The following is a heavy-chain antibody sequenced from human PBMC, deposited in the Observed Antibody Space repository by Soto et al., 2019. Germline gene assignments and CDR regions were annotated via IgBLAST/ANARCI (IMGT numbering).Heavy chain of an antibody. CDR1: GFPFTSSA. CDR3: AADATAWQQMVPSDY. V-gene: IGHV1-58*01. J-gene: IGHJ4*02. D-gene: IGHD2-8*01. Sequence: SGKVCFKACGFPFTSSAFQLVRQARGQRLEWIGWIAVGSGYTNYAQRFQDRVTLTRYMSTATTYMDLSRPTSEDTAIYYCAADATAWQQMVPSDYWGQGTLVTASS. CDR2: IAVGSGYT.